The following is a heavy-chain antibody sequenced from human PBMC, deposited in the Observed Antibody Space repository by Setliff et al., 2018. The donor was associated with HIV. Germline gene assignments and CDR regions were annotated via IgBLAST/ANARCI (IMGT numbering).Heavy chain of an antibody. D-gene: IGHD3-16*01. CDR1: GDAISNGLY. V-gene: IGHV4-38-2*02. CDR2: VSDSGSG. CDR3: AREGDYVWGGSFDY. Sequence: PSETLSLTCTVSGDAISNGLYWGWIRQPPGKGLEWIGTVSDSGSGHYNPPLNSRVTISVDTSKNQLSLKLSSATAADTAVYYCAREGDYVWGGSFDYWGQGTLVTVSS. J-gene: IGHJ4*02.